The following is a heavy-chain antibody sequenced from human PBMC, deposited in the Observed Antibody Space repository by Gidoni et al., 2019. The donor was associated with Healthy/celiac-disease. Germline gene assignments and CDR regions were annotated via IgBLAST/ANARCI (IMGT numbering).Heavy chain of an antibody. J-gene: IGHJ4*02. CDR1: GGTFSSYA. CDR2: IIPIFGTP. Sequence: QVQLVQSGAEVKKPGSSVKVSCKASGGTFSSYAISWVRQAPGQGLEWMGGIIPIFGTPNYAQKFQGRVTITADEATSTAYMERSSLRSEDTAVYYCARVRGGPHGRITFGGVIGDWGQGTLVTVSS. D-gene: IGHD3-16*02. CDR3: ARVRGGPHGRITFGGVIGD. V-gene: IGHV1-69*01.